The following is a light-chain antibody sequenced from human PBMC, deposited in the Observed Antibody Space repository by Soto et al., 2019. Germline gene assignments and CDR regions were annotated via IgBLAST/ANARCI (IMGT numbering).Light chain of an antibody. Sequence: DIQMTQSPSSLSASVADRVIITCRASQSISNHLNWYQQKPGKAPKLLIFAASSLQSGVPSRFSGSGSGTDFTLTISSLQPEDFATYYCQQSYSTPITFGQGTRLEIK. CDR2: AAS. CDR1: QSISNH. CDR3: QQSYSTPIT. V-gene: IGKV1-39*01. J-gene: IGKJ5*01.